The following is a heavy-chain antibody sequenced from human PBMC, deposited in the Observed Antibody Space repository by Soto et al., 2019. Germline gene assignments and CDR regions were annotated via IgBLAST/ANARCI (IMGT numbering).Heavy chain of an antibody. CDR1: GFTFTSSA. CDR2: IVVGSGNT. CDR3: AALSSSYDSSGRTTIYYFDY. V-gene: IGHV1-58*01. Sequence: GASVKVSCKASGFTFTSSAVQWVRQARGQRLDWIGWIVVGSGNTNYAQKFQERVTITRDMSTSTAYMELSSLRSEDTAVYYCAALSSSYDSSGRTTIYYFDYWGQGTLVTVSS. D-gene: IGHD3-22*01. J-gene: IGHJ4*02.